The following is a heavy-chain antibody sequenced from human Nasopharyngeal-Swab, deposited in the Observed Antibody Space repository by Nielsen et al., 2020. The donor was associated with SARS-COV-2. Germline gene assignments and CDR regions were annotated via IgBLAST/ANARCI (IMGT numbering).Heavy chain of an antibody. CDR2: INAGNDNT. CDR1: GYTFTSYA. CDR3: ARDQRSGFWEWLPSHNWFDP. J-gene: IGHJ5*02. V-gene: IGHV1-3*01. Sequence: ASVKVSCKASGYTFTSYAMHWVRQAPGQRLEWMGWINAGNDNTKYSQKFQGRVTITRDTSASTAYMELSSLRSEDTAVYYCARDQRSGFWEWLPSHNWFDPWGQVTLVTVSS. D-gene: IGHD3-3*01.